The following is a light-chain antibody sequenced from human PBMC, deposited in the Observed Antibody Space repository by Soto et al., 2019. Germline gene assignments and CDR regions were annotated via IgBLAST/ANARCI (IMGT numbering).Light chain of an antibody. CDR1: QGISSY. Sequence: LLTQSPSSLSASVGGRVTITCRASQGISSYLAWYQQEPGKAPKLLIYAASTLQTGVPSRFNGSGSGTDFTLTISSLQPDDFATYYCQQLGNYPLTFGQGTRLEIK. CDR3: QQLGNYPLT. J-gene: IGKJ5*01. CDR2: AAS. V-gene: IGKV1-9*01.